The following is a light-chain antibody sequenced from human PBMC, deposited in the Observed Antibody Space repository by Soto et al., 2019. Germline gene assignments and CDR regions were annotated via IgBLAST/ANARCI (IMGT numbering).Light chain of an antibody. CDR1: QSINTW. J-gene: IGKJ1*01. CDR2: DGS. CDR3: QQYQTYSRT. Sequence: DIQMTQSPSTLSASIGDRIIITCRASQSINTWLAWYQQKPGEAPKLLIYDGSTLARGVPSRFSGSGSETEFTLTISRLQPDDCATFYCQQYQTYSRTFGQVTKVEV. V-gene: IGKV1-5*03.